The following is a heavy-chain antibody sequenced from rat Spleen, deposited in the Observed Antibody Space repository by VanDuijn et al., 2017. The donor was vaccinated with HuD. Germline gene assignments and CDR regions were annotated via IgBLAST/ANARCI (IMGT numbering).Heavy chain of an antibody. V-gene: IGHV5S23*01. Sequence: EVRLVESGGGLVQPGRSLKLSCAASGFTFSDFDMAWVRQAPTKGLEWVASISTGGDDTYYRDSVKGRFTISRDNAKSTLYLQMDSLRSEDTATYYCARGAAIDYWGQGVMVTVSS. D-gene: IGHD1-2*01. CDR3: ARGAAIDY. CDR2: ISTGGDDT. J-gene: IGHJ2*01. CDR1: GFTFSDFD.